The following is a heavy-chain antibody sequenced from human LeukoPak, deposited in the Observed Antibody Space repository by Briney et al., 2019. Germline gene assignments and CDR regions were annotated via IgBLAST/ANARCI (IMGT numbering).Heavy chain of an antibody. Sequence: PGGSLRLSCVASGFTFRSYAMHWVRQAPGKGLEWVIVIACDGTNKYYADSVKGRFTVSRDNSKNTLYLQMKSLRPEDTAVYYCVKMVIYYYGSGSYSDYWGQGTLVTVSS. J-gene: IGHJ4*02. CDR3: VKMVIYYYGSGSYSDY. CDR2: IACDGTNK. CDR1: GFTFRSYA. V-gene: IGHV3-30-3*02. D-gene: IGHD3-10*01.